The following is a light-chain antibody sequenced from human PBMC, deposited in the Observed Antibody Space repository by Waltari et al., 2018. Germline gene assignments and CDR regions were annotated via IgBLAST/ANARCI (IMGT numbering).Light chain of an antibody. V-gene: IGLV1-44*01. Sequence: QSVLTQPPSASGTPGQRVTISCSGSNSNIGSNFVNWYQQLPGKTPKLLIYNDKQAPAGDPDRVSDSRSAASVAMSIPRLQDEDESVYYGAVYDHSLRGVFGGGTKLTVL. CDR2: NDK. CDR3: AVYDHSLRGV. J-gene: IGLJ3*02. CDR1: NSNIGSNF.